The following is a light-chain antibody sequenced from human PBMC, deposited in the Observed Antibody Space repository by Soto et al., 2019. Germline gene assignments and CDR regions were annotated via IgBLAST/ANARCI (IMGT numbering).Light chain of an antibody. Sequence: EIMMTQSPATLSVSPGERATLSCRASQSVSSNLAWYQQRPGQAPRLLIYGASTRATGIPARFSGSGSGTEFTLTISSLQSEDVATYYCQKYNSALLTFGGGTKVEIK. CDR1: QSVSSN. V-gene: IGKV3-15*01. CDR3: QKYNSALLT. CDR2: GAS. J-gene: IGKJ4*01.